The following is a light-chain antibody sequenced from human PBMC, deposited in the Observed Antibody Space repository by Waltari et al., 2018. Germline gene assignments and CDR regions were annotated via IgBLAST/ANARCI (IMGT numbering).Light chain of an antibody. CDR3: QQYYSTPYT. J-gene: IGKJ2*01. Sequence: IVMTQSPDSLGVSLGERATITSTSSQSVLYSSNNKNYLAWYQQKPGQPPKLLIYWASTRESGVPDRFSGSGSGTDFTLTISSLQAEDVAVYYCQQYYSTPYTFGQGTKLEIK. V-gene: IGKV4-1*01. CDR1: QSVLYSSNNKNY. CDR2: WAS.